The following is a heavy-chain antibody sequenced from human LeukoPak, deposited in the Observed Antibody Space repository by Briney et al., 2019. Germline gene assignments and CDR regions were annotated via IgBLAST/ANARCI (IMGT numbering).Heavy chain of an antibody. CDR3: ARVTVTHVGVDY. J-gene: IGHJ4*02. V-gene: IGHV4-39*07. Sequence: SETLSLTCTVSGGSISSSNYYWGWIRQPPGKGLEWIVEINHSGSTNYNPSLKSRVTISVDTYKNQFSLKLSSVTAADTAVYYCARVTVTHVGVDYWGQGTLVTVSS. D-gene: IGHD4-17*01. CDR1: GGSISSSNYY. CDR2: INHSGST.